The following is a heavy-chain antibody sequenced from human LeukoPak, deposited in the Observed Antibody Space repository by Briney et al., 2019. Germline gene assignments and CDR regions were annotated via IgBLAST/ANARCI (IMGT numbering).Heavy chain of an antibody. CDR2: IYYSGST. V-gene: IGHV4-39*01. CDR3: ARHNWNGGFDY. CDR1: GGFISSSTYY. Sequence: SETLSLTCTVFGGFISSSTYYWGWIRQPPGKGLEWIASIYYSGSTYYNPSLKSRVTISVDTSKNQFSLKLSSVTAADTAVYYCARHNWNGGFDYWGQGNLVTVSS. J-gene: IGHJ4*02. D-gene: IGHD1-20*01.